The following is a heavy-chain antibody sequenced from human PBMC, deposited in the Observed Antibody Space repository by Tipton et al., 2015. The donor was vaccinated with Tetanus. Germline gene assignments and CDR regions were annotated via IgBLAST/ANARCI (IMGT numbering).Heavy chain of an antibody. CDR3: ARDRGFTTYNYFDP. Sequence: TLSLTCTIFGGSVSSGSYYWAWIRQPPGKGLEYIGYILYGASTHYNPSLKSRVTMSIDTSKNQFSLNLRSVTAADTAVYYCARDRGFTTYNYFDPWGQGTLVTVSS. V-gene: IGHV4-61*01. J-gene: IGHJ5*02. CDR2: ILYGAST. CDR1: GGSVSSGSYY. D-gene: IGHD5-24*01.